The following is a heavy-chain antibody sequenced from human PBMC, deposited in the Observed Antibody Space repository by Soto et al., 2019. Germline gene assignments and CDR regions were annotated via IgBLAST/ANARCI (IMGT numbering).Heavy chain of an antibody. CDR1: GFTFSSYN. D-gene: IGHD2-21*01. CDR3: ASTRRDCYNNYYYYYGMDV. J-gene: IGHJ6*02. Sequence: EVQLVESGGGLVKPGGSLRLSCAASGFTFSSYNMNWVRQAPGKGLEWVSSISSSSSYIYYADSVKGRFTISRANAKNSLYLQMNSLRAEDTAVYYCASTRRDCYNNYYYYYGMDVWGQGTTVTVSS. CDR2: ISSSSSYI. V-gene: IGHV3-21*01.